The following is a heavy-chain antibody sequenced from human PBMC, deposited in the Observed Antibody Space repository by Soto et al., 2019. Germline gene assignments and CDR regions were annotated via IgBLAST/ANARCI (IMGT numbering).Heavy chain of an antibody. J-gene: IGHJ4*02. CDR1: GFTFSSYS. CDR2: ISSSSSYI. Sequence: PGGSLRLSCAASGFTFSSYSMNWVRQAPGKGLEWASSISSSSSYIYYADSVKGRFTISRDNAKNSLYLQMNSLRAEDTAVYYCARDLENYFDYWGQGTLVTVSS. CDR3: ARDLENYFDY. V-gene: IGHV3-21*01.